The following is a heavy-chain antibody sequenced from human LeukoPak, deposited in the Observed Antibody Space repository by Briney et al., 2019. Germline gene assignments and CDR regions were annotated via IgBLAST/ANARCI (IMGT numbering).Heavy chain of an antibody. J-gene: IGHJ5*02. CDR2: MNPNRGNT. D-gene: IGHD2-2*02. Sequence: ASVKVSCKASGYTFTSYDINWVRQATGQGLEWMGWMNPNRGNTGYAQKFQGRVTMTRNISISTAYMELSSLRSEDTAVYYCARGRRKYCSSTRCYTGNWLDPWGQRSLVTVSS. CDR1: GYTFTSYD. CDR3: ARGRRKYCSSTRCYTGNWLDP. V-gene: IGHV1-8*01.